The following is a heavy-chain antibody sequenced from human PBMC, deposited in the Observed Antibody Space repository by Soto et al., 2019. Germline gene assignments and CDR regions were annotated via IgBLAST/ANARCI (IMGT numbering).Heavy chain of an antibody. CDR1: GFTVSTYG. D-gene: IGHD2-8*02. V-gene: IGHV3-30*03. CDR3: TGEVASGY. Sequence: QVQLVESGGGVVQPGRSLRLSCAVSGFTVSTYGMHWVRQAPGKGLEWVAVISRDGGTKYYADSVKGRFTISRDNSRNTLFLEMNSLRGDDMAVYYCTGEVASGYWGQRTLVTVS. J-gene: IGHJ4*02. CDR2: ISRDGGTK.